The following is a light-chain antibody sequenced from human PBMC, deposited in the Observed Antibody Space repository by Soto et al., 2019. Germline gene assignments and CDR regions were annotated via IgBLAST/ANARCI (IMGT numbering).Light chain of an antibody. V-gene: IGLV1-40*01. J-gene: IGLJ1*01. CDR2: HNN. Sequence: QSVLTQPPSVSGAPGQRVTISRTGSSSNIGAGSDVHWYQQLPGTAPKLLVYHNNNRPSGVPDRCSGSKSGPSASLAITGLQIENEADYYCQSYDSSLSGYVFGTGTKLTV. CDR1: SSNIGAGSD. CDR3: QSYDSSLSGYV.